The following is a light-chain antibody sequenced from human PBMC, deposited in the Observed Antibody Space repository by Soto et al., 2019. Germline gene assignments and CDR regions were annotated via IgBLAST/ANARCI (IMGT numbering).Light chain of an antibody. CDR2: DAY. CDR1: HGIGNS. CDR3: QKYGHPRP. Sequence: DIQMTQSPPSLSASVGDRVTITCQASHGIGNSLNWYQVKPGQAPKLVIYDAYNLERGVPSVFSRNADAKDIPFTISILRHEYTATYYCQKYGHPRPFGPGTKVEMK. V-gene: IGKV1-33*01. J-gene: IGKJ3*01.